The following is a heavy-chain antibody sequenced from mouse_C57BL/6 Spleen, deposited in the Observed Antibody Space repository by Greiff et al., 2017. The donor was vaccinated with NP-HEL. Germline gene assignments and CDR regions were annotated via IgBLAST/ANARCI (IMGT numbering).Heavy chain of an antibody. D-gene: IGHD2-1*01. CDR1: GYSFTDYN. V-gene: IGHV1-39*01. CDR2: INPNYGTT. Sequence: EVQLQQSGPELVKPGASVKISCKASGYSFTDYNMNWVKQSTGKSLEWIGVINPNYGTTSYNQKFKGKATLTVDKSSSTAYMQLNSLTSEDSAVYYYTSSYGNYCYFDVWGTGTTVTVSS. CDR3: TSSYGNYCYFDV. J-gene: IGHJ1*03.